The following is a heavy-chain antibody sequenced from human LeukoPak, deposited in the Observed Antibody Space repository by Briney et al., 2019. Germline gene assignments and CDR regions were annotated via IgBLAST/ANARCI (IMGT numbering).Heavy chain of an antibody. CDR1: GYTFTSYG. J-gene: IGHJ4*02. D-gene: IGHD3-3*02. CDR3: ARAYRIFGVVIIPHPFDY. V-gene: IGHV1-18*01. Sequence: ASVKVSCKASGYTFTSYGISWVRQVPGQGLEWMGWISAYNGNTNYAQKLQGRVTMTTDTSTSTAYMELRSLRSDDTAVYYCARAYRIFGVVIIPHPFDYWGQGTLVTVSS. CDR2: ISAYNGNT.